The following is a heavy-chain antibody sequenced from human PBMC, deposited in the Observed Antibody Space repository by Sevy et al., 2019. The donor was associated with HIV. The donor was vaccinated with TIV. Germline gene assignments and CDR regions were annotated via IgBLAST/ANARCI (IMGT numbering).Heavy chain of an antibody. Sequence: GGSLRLSCAASGFTFDTYWMQWVRQAPGKGLEWVANIRQDGGEIYYSDSVKGRFTISRDNAKESLFLQMTNLKVGDSGIYYCARRFFDVWGQGVLVTVSS. D-gene: IGHD3-16*01. V-gene: IGHV3-7*01. CDR2: IRQDGGEI. J-gene: IGHJ4*02. CDR3: ARRFFDV. CDR1: GFTFDTYW.